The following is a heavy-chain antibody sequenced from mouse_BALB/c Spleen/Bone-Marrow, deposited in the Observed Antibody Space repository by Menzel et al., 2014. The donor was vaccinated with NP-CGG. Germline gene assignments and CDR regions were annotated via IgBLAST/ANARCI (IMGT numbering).Heavy chain of an antibody. CDR2: IWAGGST. V-gene: IGHV2-9*02. J-gene: IGHJ2*01. CDR1: GFSLTTYG. Sequence: VQLQESGPGLVAPSQSLTITCTVSGFSLTTYGVRWVRQPPGKGLEWLGVIWAGGSTNYTSALMSSLSISKDNSKSQWFLKMNIRQTDDTAMYYCARGVRHFYYF. CDR3: ARGVRHFYYF.